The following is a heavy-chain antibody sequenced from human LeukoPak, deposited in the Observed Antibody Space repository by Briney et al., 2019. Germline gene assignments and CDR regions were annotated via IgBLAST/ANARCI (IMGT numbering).Heavy chain of an antibody. CDR2: IYYSGST. V-gene: IGHV4-59*08. CDR3: ARHPKGTFGGAYYFDY. Sequence: SETLSLTCAVYGGSFSGYYWSWIRQPPGKGLEWIGYIYYSGSTNYNPSLKSRVTISVDTSKNQFSLKLSSVTAADTAVYYCARHPKGTFGGAYYFDYWGQGTLVTVSS. D-gene: IGHD3-16*01. J-gene: IGHJ4*02. CDR1: GGSFSGYY.